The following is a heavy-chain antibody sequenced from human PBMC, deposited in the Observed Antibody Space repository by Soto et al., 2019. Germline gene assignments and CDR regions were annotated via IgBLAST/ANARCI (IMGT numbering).Heavy chain of an antibody. CDR2: IYWDDDK. CDR1: GFSLTTTGVG. CDR3: AQQNYGEFDY. V-gene: IGHV2-5*02. J-gene: IGHJ4*02. D-gene: IGHD3-10*01. Sequence: QITLKESGPTLVKPTQTLTLTCTFSGFSLTTTGVGVGWIRQPPGKALEWLALIYWDDDKRYNPSLKSRLTTTWDTSKNQVVLTMTNMDPVDTGTYYCAQQNYGEFDYWGQGTLVTVSS.